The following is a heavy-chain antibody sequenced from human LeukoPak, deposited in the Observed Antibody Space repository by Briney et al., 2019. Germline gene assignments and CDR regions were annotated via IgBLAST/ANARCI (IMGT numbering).Heavy chain of an antibody. CDR1: VVSISSYY. V-gene: IGHV4-4*09. Sequence: SETLSLTCTVPVVSISSYYWSWIRQRPGNGLEGIGYIYTSGSTNYNPTLKSRVNISVDTYKNQFSLKLSSVTAADTAVYYCARLEGGSYPDYWGQGTLVTVSS. CDR2: IYTSGST. J-gene: IGHJ4*02. CDR3: ARLEGGSYPDY. D-gene: IGHD1-26*01.